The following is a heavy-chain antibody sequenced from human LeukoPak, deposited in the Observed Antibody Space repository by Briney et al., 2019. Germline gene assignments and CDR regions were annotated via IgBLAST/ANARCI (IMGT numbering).Heavy chain of an antibody. CDR1: GFTFSSYS. V-gene: IGHV3-21*01. CDR3: ARVQFQWFDP. CDR2: ISSSSSYI. D-gene: IGHD6-19*01. Sequence: PGGSLRLSCAASGFTFSSYSMNWVRQAPGKGLEWVSSISSSSSYIHYADSVKGRFTISRDNAKNSLYLQMNSLRAEDTAVYYCARVQFQWFDPWGQGTLVTVSS. J-gene: IGHJ5*02.